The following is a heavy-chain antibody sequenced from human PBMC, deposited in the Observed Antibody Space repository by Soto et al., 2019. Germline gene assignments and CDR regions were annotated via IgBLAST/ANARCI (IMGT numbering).Heavy chain of an antibody. CDR1: GFIFSDYW. J-gene: IGHJ4*02. CDR2: IKSDGGRI. CDR3: ARDLGKYDRYYFDY. V-gene: IGHV3-74*01. D-gene: IGHD3-9*01. Sequence: PGGSLRLSCAASGFIFSDYWMYWVRQAPGKGLVWVSRIKSDGGRISYADSVKGRFTISRDNAKNTLYLQMNYLRVEDTALYYCARDLGKYDRYYFDYWGQGTLVTVSS.